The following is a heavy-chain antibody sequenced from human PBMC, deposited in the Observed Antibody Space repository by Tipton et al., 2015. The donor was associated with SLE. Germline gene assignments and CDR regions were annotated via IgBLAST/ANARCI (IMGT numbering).Heavy chain of an antibody. CDR2: ISYDGSNK. V-gene: IGHV3-30*03. CDR3: ARAPYYDILTGHEGYFDL. CDR1: GFTFSSYS. J-gene: IGHJ2*01. D-gene: IGHD3-9*01. Sequence: SLRLSCAASGFTFSSYSMNWVRQAPGKGPEWVAVISYDGSNKYYADSVKGRFTISRDNSKNTLYLQMNSLRAEDTAVYYCARAPYYDILTGHEGYFDLWGRGTLVTVSS.